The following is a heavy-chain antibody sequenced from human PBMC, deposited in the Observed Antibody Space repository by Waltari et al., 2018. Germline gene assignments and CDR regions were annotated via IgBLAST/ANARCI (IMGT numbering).Heavy chain of an antibody. Sequence: QVQLHESGPGLVQPSETLSLACSVSGDSVVRNCWSWIRQSAGKGMEWIGRIYVGGTTNYNPALSGRVSMSVDMSKNQIFLKIMSVTAADTGVYYCARETRHGDWFDPWGQGTLVTVSS. D-gene: IGHD3-16*01. CDR1: GDSVVRNC. V-gene: IGHV4-4*07. J-gene: IGHJ5*02. CDR3: ARETRHGDWFDP. CDR2: IYVGGTT.